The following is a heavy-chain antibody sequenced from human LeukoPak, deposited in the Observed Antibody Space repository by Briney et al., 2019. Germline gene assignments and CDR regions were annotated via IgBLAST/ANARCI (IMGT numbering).Heavy chain of an antibody. CDR3: AKDSEDSSGYYYQGYLHH. CDR2: ITWNSGSV. J-gene: IGHJ1*01. D-gene: IGHD3-22*01. Sequence: PGRSLRLSCAASGFTFDDYAMHWVRHAPGKGLEWVSGITWNSGSVAYADSVKGRFTISRDDAKNSLYLQMNSLRPEDTALYYSAKDSEDSSGYYYQGYLHHWGQGTLVTVSS. V-gene: IGHV3-9*01. CDR1: GFTFDDYA.